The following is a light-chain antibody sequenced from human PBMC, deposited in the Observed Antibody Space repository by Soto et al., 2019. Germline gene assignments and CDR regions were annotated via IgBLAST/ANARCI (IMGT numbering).Light chain of an antibody. CDR1: QSISSY. V-gene: IGKV1-39*01. CDR2: AAS. CDR3: LQDYNYPWT. J-gene: IGKJ1*01. Sequence: DIQMTQSPSSLSASVGDRVTITCRASQSISSYLNWYQQKPGKAPKLLIYAASSLQSGVPSRFSGSGSGTEFTLTISSLQPGDFATYYCLQDYNYPWTFGQGTKVDIK.